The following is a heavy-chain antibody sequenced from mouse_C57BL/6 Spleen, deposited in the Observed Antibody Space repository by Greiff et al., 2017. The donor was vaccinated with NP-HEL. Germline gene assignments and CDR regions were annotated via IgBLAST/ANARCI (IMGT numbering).Heavy chain of an antibody. CDR2: ISSGGSYT. CDR1: GFTFSSYG. Sequence: EVQGVESGGDLVKPGGSLKLSCAASGFTFSSYGMSWVRQTPDKRLEWVATISSGGSYTYYPDSVKGRFTISRDNAKNTLYLQMSSLKSEDTAMYYCARHITGGYFDVWGTGTTVTVSS. D-gene: IGHD1-1*01. V-gene: IGHV5-6*01. J-gene: IGHJ1*03. CDR3: ARHITGGYFDV.